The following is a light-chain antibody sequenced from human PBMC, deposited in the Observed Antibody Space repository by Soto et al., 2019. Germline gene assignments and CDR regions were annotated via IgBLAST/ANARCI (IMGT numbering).Light chain of an antibody. CDR2: EGS. V-gene: IGLV2-23*01. Sequence: QSVLTQPASVSGSPGQSTTISCTGTSSDVGSYNLVSWYQQHPGKAPKLLIYEGSKRPSGVSNRFSGSKSGNTASLTISGLPAEGDAYCYGDPYDGSSTFYVCGTGTGVTVL. CDR3: DPYDGSSTFYV. J-gene: IGLJ1*01. CDR1: SSDVGSYNL.